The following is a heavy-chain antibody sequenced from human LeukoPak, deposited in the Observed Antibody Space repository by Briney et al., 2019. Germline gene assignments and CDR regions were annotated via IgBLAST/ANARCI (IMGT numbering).Heavy chain of an antibody. CDR3: ARGNIVATILGGLHGTTAFDF. V-gene: IGHV4-34*01. CDR1: GGSFSGYY. CDR2: INHSGST. D-gene: IGHD5-12*01. Sequence: SETLSLTCAVYGGSFSGYYWSWIRHPPGKGLEWIGEINHSGSTNYNPSLKSRVTISVDTSKNQFSLKLNSLTAADTAVYYCARGNIVATILGGLHGTTAFDFWGQGILVTVSS. J-gene: IGHJ4*02.